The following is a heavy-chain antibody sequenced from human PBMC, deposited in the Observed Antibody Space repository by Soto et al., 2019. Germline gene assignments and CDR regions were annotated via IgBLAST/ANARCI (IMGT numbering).Heavy chain of an antibody. CDR1: GFTFSNAW. D-gene: IGHD4-17*01. Sequence: LRLSCAASGFTFSNAWMSWVRQAPGKGLEWVGRIKSKTDGGTTDYAAPVKGRFTISRDDSKNTLYLQMNSLKTEDTAVYYCTTDWDYGGNWFDPWGQGTLVTVSS. CDR3: TTDWDYGGNWFDP. CDR2: IKSKTDGGTT. V-gene: IGHV3-15*01. J-gene: IGHJ5*02.